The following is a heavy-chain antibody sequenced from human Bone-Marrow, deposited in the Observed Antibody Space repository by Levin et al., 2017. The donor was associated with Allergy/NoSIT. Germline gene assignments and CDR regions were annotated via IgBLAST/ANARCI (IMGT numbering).Heavy chain of an antibody. J-gene: IGHJ4*02. Sequence: PGGSLRLSCAASGFSFSDYTMNWVRQAPGKGLEWVSSISSGSTYIYYADSVRGRFTISRDNAKNSLYLQLNSLRAEDTALYYCASDLDYGDYTSDYWGQGTLVTVSS. D-gene: IGHD4-17*01. CDR1: GFSFSDYT. CDR3: ASDLDYGDYTSDY. CDR2: ISSGSTYI. V-gene: IGHV3-21*01.